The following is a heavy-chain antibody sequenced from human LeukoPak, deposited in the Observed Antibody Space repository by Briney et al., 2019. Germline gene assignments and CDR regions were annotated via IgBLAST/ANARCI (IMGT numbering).Heavy chain of an antibody. CDR2: IIPIFGTA. Sequence: GASVKVSCKASGGTFSSYAISWVRQAPGQGLEWMGGIIPIFGTANYAQKFQGRVTITADESTSTAYMELSSLRSEDTAVYYCARCLGGGGWWEFDYWGQGTLVTVSS. J-gene: IGHJ4*02. CDR3: ARCLGGGGWWEFDY. V-gene: IGHV1-69*13. D-gene: IGHD6-19*01. CDR1: GGTFSSYA.